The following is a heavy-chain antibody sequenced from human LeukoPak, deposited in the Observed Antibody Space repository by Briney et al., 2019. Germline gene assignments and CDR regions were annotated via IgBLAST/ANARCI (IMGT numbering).Heavy chain of an antibody. V-gene: IGHV1-18*01. Sequence: GASVKVSCKASGYTFTNYGISWVRQAPGQGLEWMGWISAYNGNTNYAQKLQGRVTMTTDTSTSTAYMELRSLTSDDTAVYYCASNILGHCSSTSCPFGYWGQGTLVTVSS. D-gene: IGHD2-2*01. CDR1: GYTFTNYG. J-gene: IGHJ4*02. CDR3: ASNILGHCSSTSCPFGY. CDR2: ISAYNGNT.